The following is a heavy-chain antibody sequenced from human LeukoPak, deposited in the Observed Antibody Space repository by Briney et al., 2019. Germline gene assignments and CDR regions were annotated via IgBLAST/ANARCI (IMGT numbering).Heavy chain of an antibody. CDR2: ISSSGSNI. CDR3: TRPRLGYDYLLDY. V-gene: IGHV3-11*01. CDR1: GFTFSDYY. Sequence: GRSLRLSCAASGFTFSDYYMSWIRQAPGKGLEWVSYISSSGSNIYYADSVKGRFTISRDNAKNSLYLQMNSLRAEDTAVYYCTRPRLGYDYLLDYWGQGTLVTVSS. D-gene: IGHD5-12*01. J-gene: IGHJ4*02.